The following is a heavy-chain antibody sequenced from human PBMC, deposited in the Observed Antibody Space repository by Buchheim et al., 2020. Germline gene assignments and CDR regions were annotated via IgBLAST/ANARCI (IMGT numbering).Heavy chain of an antibody. CDR1: GGSFSGYY. CDR3: ARGSPWAYSSSWYGYYFDY. D-gene: IGHD6-13*01. V-gene: IGHV4-34*01. Sequence: QVQLQQWGAGLLKPSETLSLTCAVYGGSFSGYYWSWIRQPPGKGLEWIGEINHSGSTNYNPSLKSRVTISVDTSKNQFSLKLSSVTAADTAVYYCARGSPWAYSSSWYGYYFDYWGQGTL. J-gene: IGHJ4*02. CDR2: INHSGST.